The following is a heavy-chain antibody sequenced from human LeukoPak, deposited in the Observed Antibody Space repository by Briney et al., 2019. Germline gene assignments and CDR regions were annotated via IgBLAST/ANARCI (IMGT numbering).Heavy chain of an antibody. V-gene: IGHV4-31*03. CDR3: ARGQVGATPPAY. J-gene: IGHJ4*02. CDR2: IYYSGST. CDR1: GGSISSGGYY. D-gene: IGHD1-26*01. Sequence: PSQTLSLTCTVSGGSISSGGYYWSWIRQHPGKGLEWIGYIYYSGSTYYNPSLKSRVTISVDTSKNQFSLKLSSVTAVDTAVYYCARGQVGATPPAYWGQGTLVTVSS.